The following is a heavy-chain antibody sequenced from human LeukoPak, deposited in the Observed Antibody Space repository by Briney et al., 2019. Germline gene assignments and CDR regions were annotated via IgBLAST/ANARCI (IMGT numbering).Heavy chain of an antibody. CDR3: ARASGYSNNWFDP. V-gene: IGHV3-74*01. CDR1: GFAFNNAW. CDR2: INSDGSSI. D-gene: IGHD6-13*01. Sequence: PGRSLRLSCSASGFAFNNAWMTWVRQAPGKGLVWVSRINSDGSSITYADSVKGRFTTSTDNAKNTLYLQMNSLRAEDTAVYYCARASGYSNNWFDPWGQGTLVTVSS. J-gene: IGHJ5*02.